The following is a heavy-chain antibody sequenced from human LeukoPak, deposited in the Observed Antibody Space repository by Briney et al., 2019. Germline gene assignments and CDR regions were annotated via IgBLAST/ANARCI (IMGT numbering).Heavy chain of an antibody. Sequence: SQTLSLTCTVSGGSISSGSYYWSWIRQPAGKGLEWIGRIYTSGSTNYNPSLKRRVTISVDTSKNQFSLKLSSVTAADTAVYYCARWTLREFWFDPWGQGTLVTVSS. J-gene: IGHJ5*02. D-gene: IGHD3-10*01. V-gene: IGHV4-61*02. CDR3: ARWTLREFWFDP. CDR2: IYTSGST. CDR1: GGSISSGSYY.